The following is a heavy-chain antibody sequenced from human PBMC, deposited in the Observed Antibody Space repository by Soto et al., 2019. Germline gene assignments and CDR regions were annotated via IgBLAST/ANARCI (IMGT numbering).Heavy chain of an antibody. D-gene: IGHD2-15*01. J-gene: IGHJ4*02. CDR3: ATLPPRIVVVSTEIPT. CDR1: GTSISSTFW. V-gene: IGHV4-4*02. Sequence: QVQLRESGPGMVRPSGTLSLACAVSGTSISSTFWWSWVRQSPGKGLEWIGEVYHSGGTKYNPSLKRLVTISVDKANNQFSLELRSVTAADTAVYYCATLPPRIVVVSTEIPTWGRGTLVTVSS. CDR2: VYHSGGT.